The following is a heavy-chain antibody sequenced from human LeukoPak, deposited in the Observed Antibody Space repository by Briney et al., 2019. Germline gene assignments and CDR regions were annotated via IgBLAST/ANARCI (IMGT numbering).Heavy chain of an antibody. V-gene: IGHV3-30*18. CDR3: AKDTAGTAPFDY. CDR1: GFSFSSYG. D-gene: IGHD1-1*01. Sequence: GGSLRLSCAASGFSFSSYGMHWVRQAPGKGLEWVAVISYDGSDKYYADSVKGRFTISRDNSKNTLCLQMDSLRAEDTAVYYCAKDTAGTAPFDYWGQGTLVTVSS. J-gene: IGHJ4*02. CDR2: ISYDGSDK.